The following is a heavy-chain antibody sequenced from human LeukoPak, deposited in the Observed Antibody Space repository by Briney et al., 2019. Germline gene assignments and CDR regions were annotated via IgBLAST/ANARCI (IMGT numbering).Heavy chain of an antibody. CDR2: IRSDGSDT. CDR3: ARDPYSGSYGNYYYYFMDV. CDR1: GFTFSDTW. Sequence: GGSLRLSCAASGFTFSDTWMHWVRQAPGEGLVWVSRIRSDGSDTGYAESVKGRFTISRDNAKNTLYLQMNSLRAEDTAVYYCARDPYSGSYGNYYYYFMDVWGKGTTVTISS. V-gene: IGHV3-74*01. J-gene: IGHJ6*03. D-gene: IGHD1-26*01.